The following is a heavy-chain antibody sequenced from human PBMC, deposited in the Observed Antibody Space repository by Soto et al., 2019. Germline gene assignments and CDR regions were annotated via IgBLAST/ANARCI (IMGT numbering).Heavy chain of an antibody. Sequence: GRSLRLSCAASGFTFSSYSMNWVRQAPGKGLEWVSSISSSSYIYYADSVKGRFTISRDNAKNSLYLQMNSLRAEDTAVYYCARYRKARYCSGGSCAGELDYWGQGTQVTVSS. J-gene: IGHJ4*02. V-gene: IGHV3-21*01. CDR3: ARYRKARYCSGGSCAGELDY. CDR2: ISSSSYI. CDR1: GFTFSSYS. D-gene: IGHD2-15*01.